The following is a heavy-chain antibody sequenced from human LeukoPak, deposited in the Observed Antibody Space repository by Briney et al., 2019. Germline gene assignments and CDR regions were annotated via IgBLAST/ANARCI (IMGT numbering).Heavy chain of an antibody. CDR3: ASYYDSSGYNWFDP. CDR1: GGSISSGDYY. V-gene: IGHV4-30-4*01. D-gene: IGHD3-22*01. CDR2: IYYSGST. J-gene: IGHJ5*02. Sequence: SQTLSLTCTVSGGSISSGDYYWSWIRQPPGKGLEWIGYIYYSGSTYYNPSLKSRVTISVDTSKNQFSLKLSSVTAADTAVYYCASYYDSSGYNWFDPWGQGTLVTVSS.